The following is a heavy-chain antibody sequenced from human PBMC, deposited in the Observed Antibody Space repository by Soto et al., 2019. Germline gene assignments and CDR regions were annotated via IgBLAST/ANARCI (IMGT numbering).Heavy chain of an antibody. J-gene: IGHJ4*02. CDR2: IIPFLGIA. CDR1: GGTFNSHT. V-gene: IGHV1-69*02. Sequence: QVRLMQSGAEVKEPGSSVKVSCKASGGTFNSHTMSWVRQAPGQGLEWMGRIIPFLGIANYAQKFQGRVTLTAVKATNISYRELNNLRSEDTAVYSCASPIVGPTNWGQGTLVTVSS. CDR3: ASPIVGPTN. D-gene: IGHD1-26*01.